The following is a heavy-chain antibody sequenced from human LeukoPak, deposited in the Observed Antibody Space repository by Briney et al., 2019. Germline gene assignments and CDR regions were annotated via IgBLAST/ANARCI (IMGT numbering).Heavy chain of an antibody. CDR3: AKGTFAQPAGY. CDR2: ISGSGGST. Sequence: GGSLRLSCAASGFTFSSYAMNWVRQAPGKGLEWVSAISGSGGSTYYADSVKGRFTISRDNSKNTLYLQMNSLRAEDTAVYYCAKGTFAQPAGYWGQGTLVTVSS. CDR1: GFTFSSYA. J-gene: IGHJ4*02. V-gene: IGHV3-23*01. D-gene: IGHD1-7*01.